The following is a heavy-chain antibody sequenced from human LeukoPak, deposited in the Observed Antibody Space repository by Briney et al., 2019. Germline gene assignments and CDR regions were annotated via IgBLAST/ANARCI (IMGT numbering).Heavy chain of an antibody. CDR2: IYSGGST. Sequence: GGSLRLSCAASGFTVSTNYMSWVRQAPGKGLEWVSVIYSGGSTYYADSVKGRFTISRDNSKNTLYLQMNSLRAEDTAVYYCAELGITMIGGVWGKGTTVTISS. CDR1: GFTVSTNY. D-gene: IGHD3-10*02. V-gene: IGHV3-53*01. CDR3: AELGITMIGGV. J-gene: IGHJ6*04.